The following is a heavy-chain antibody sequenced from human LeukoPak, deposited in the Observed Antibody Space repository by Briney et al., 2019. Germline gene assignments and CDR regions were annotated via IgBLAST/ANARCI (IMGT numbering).Heavy chain of an antibody. CDR3: AREPTVTSLGTGDFDC. Sequence: GGSLRLSCAASGFTFSSYWMSWVRQAPGKGLEWVANIKQDGSEKYYVDSVKGRFTISRDNAKNSLYLQMNSLRAEDTAVYYCAREPTVTSLGTGDFDCWGQGTLVTVSS. CDR1: GFTFSSYW. V-gene: IGHV3-7*01. CDR2: IKQDGSEK. J-gene: IGHJ4*02. D-gene: IGHD4-11*01.